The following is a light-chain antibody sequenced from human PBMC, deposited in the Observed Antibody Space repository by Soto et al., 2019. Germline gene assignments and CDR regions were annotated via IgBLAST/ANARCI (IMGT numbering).Light chain of an antibody. J-gene: IGLJ2*01. CDR2: EVS. CDR3: TSDTSGTTVL. Sequence: QSALTQPASVSGSPGQSITISCTGTSSDVGVYKYVSWYQHHPGKAPKLMIYEVSNRPSGVSNRFSGSKSGNTASLTISGVQTEDEAHYYCTSDTSGTTVLFGGGTQVTVL. V-gene: IGLV2-14*01. CDR1: SSDVGVYKY.